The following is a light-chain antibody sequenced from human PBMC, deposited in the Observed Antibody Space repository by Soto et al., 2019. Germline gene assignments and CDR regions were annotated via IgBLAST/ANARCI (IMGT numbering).Light chain of an antibody. CDR2: AAS. J-gene: IGKJ4*01. V-gene: IGKV1-9*01. CDR1: QGFNSY. CDR3: QQLNSYPSST. Sequence: IQLTQSPSSLSASVGDRVTITCRASQGFNSYLAWYQQKPGKAPKLLIYAASTLQSGVPSRFSGSRSGTDFTLTISSLPPEDFATYYCQQLNSYPSSTFGGGTKVEIK.